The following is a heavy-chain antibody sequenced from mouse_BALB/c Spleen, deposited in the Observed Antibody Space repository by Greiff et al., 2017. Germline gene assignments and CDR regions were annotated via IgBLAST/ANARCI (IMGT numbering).Heavy chain of an antibody. Sequence: LVKTGASVKISCKASGYSFTGYYMHWVKQSHGKSLEWIGYISCYNGATSYNQKFKGKATFTVDTSSSTAYMQFNSLTSEDSAVYYCARCYDGYNYAMDYWGQGTSVTVSS. V-gene: IGHV1S34*01. CDR1: GYSFTGYY. J-gene: IGHJ4*01. CDR3: ARCYDGYNYAMDY. D-gene: IGHD2-3*01. CDR2: ISCYNGAT.